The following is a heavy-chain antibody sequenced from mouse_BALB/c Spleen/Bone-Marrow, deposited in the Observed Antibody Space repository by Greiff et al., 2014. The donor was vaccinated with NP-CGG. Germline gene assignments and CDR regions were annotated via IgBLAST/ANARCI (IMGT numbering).Heavy chain of an antibody. D-gene: IGHD2-10*02. CDR2: IWGGGKE. CDR1: GFSLSDYG. Sequence: VHLVESGPGLVAPSQSLSITCTVSGFSLSDYGVSWIRQSPGKGLEWLGVIWGGGKEYYNSVLKSRLSINKDNSKSQVFLKMYSLQTDDTAIYYCAKHRSVYPYAMDYWVKEPQSPSPQ. V-gene: IGHV2-6-5*01. CDR3: AKHRSVYPYAMDY. J-gene: IGHJ4*01.